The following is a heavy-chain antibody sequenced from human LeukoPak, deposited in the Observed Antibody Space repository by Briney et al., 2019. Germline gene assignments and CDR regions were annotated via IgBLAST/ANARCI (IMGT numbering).Heavy chain of an antibody. V-gene: IGHV1-69*04. D-gene: IGHD6-19*01. J-gene: IGHJ4*02. CDR3: ARDTTTYSSGWYYFDY. CDR2: IIPILGIA. Sequence: ASVKVSCKASGGTFSSYAISWVRQAPGQGLEWMGRIIPILGIANYAQKFQGGVTITADKSTSTAYMELSSLRSEDTAVYYCARDTTTYSSGWYYFDYWGQGTLVTVSS. CDR1: GGTFSSYA.